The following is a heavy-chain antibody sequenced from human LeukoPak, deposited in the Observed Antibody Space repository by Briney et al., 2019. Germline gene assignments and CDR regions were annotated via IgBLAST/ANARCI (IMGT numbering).Heavy chain of an antibody. D-gene: IGHD3-22*01. CDR1: GATSTSYA. V-gene: IGHV1-69*01. J-gene: IGHJ3*02. Sequence: SMKPSCNLSGATSTSYAISWERHVPGQWLEWKGGIIPIFGTANYAQKFQGRVRITADESTSTAYMELSRLRSEDTAVYFCVGGEYYYDSSASDAFDIWGQGTMVTVS. CDR2: IIPIFGTA. CDR3: VGGEYYYDSSASDAFDI.